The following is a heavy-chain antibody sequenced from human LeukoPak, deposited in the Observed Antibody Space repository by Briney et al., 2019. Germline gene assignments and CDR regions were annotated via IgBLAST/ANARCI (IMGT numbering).Heavy chain of an antibody. D-gene: IGHD3-16*02. CDR2: IYTSGST. CDR1: GSSISSYY. V-gene: IGHV4-4*07. CDR3: AREGYLLYYFDY. J-gene: IGHJ4*02. Sequence: SETLSLTCTVSGSSISSYYWSWIRQPAGQGLEWIGRIYTSGSTNYNPSLKSRVTMSVDTSKNQFSLKLSSVTAADTAVYYCAREGYLLYYFDYWGQGTLVTVSS.